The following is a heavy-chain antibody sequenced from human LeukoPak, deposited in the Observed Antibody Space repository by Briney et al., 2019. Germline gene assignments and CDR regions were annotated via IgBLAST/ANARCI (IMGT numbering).Heavy chain of an antibody. CDR3: AVAPGDY. CDR2: INPNSGGT. Sequence: GASVKVSCKASGYTSTDYFMNWVRQAPGQGLEWMGWINPNSGGTNYAQKFQGRVTLTRDTSISTVYMELTTLTSDDTALYYCAVAPGDYWGQGTLVSVSA. V-gene: IGHV1-2*02. CDR1: GYTSTDYF. D-gene: IGHD2-21*01. J-gene: IGHJ4*02.